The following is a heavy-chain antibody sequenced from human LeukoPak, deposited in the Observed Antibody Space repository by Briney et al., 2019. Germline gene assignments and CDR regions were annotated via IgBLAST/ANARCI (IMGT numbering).Heavy chain of an antibody. CDR1: GFNFSSYG. D-gene: IGHD3-10*01. CDR2: IRYDGSNK. V-gene: IGHV3-30*02. J-gene: IGHJ5*02. CDR3: AKDYSKTSYYGSGTYYRPKWFDP. Sequence: PGGSLRLSCAASGFNFSSYGMHWVRQAPGKGLEWVAFIRYDGSNKYYADSVKGRFTISRDNSKNTLYLQMNSLRAEDTAVYYCAKDYSKTSYYGSGTYYRPKWFDPWGQGTLVTVSS.